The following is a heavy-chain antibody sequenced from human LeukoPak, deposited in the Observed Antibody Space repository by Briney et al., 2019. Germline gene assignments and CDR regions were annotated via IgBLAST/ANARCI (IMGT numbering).Heavy chain of an antibody. Sequence: GGSLRLSCAASGFTLSNYWMNWVRQAPETGLEWVANIKQDGSDKHSADSVKGRFTISRDNAKNSLYLQMNSLRAEDTAVYYCARDLSASGGMDVWGQGTTVTVSS. CDR1: GFTLSNYW. CDR2: IKQDGSDK. V-gene: IGHV3-7*04. D-gene: IGHD3-10*01. CDR3: ARDLSASGGMDV. J-gene: IGHJ6*02.